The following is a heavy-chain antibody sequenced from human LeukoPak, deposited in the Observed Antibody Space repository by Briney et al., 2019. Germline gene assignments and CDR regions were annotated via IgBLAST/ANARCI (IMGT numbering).Heavy chain of an antibody. Sequence: GASVKVSCKASGGTLSSYAISWVRQAPGQGLEWMGRIIPIFGTANYAQKFQGRVTITTDESTSTAYMELSSLRSEDTAVYYCARGRSLNAFDIWGQGTMVTVSS. V-gene: IGHV1-69*05. CDR2: IIPIFGTA. CDR1: GGTLSSYA. CDR3: ARGRSLNAFDI. J-gene: IGHJ3*02.